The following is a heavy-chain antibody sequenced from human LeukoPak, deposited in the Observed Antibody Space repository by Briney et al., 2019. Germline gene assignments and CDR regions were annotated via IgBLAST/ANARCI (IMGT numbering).Heavy chain of an antibody. CDR1: GFTFRSYA. Sequence: ARSLRLSCAGSGFTFRSYAMHWVRQAPGKGLEWVAVISYDGSNKDYADSVKGRFTISRDNSKNTLFLQMNSLRAEDTAVYYCAREIFNGFDIWGQGTMVTVSS. CDR2: ISYDGSNK. CDR3: AREIFNGFDI. J-gene: IGHJ3*02. V-gene: IGHV3-30-3*01.